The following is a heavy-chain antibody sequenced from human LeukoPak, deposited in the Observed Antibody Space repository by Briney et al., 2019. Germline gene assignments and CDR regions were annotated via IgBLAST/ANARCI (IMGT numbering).Heavy chain of an antibody. D-gene: IGHD4-23*01. CDR2: ISISGSTI. CDR3: TKDLRYYYADNHSEMDEHDY. CDR1: GFTFSSYS. Sequence: GSLRLSCAASGFTFSSYSMNWVRQAPGKGLEWVAYISISGSTIYYADSVKGRFTISRDNAKNSLYLQMNSLRVEDTALYYCTKDLRYYYADNHSEMDEHDYWGQGTLVTVSS. V-gene: IGHV3-48*04. J-gene: IGHJ4*02.